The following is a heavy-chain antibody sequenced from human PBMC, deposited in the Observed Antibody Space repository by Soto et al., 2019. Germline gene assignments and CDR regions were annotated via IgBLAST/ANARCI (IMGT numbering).Heavy chain of an antibody. D-gene: IGHD5-12*01. J-gene: IGHJ4*02. CDR3: TTNKGYSGYEGPDS. V-gene: IGHV3-11*03. Sequence: PGGSLRLSCAASGFTFSDYYMSWIRQAPGKGLEWISHISTTNTYTNYADSVKGRFTISRDNAKNSLYLQMNSLRADDTAVYYCTTNKGYSGYEGPDSWGQGTLVTVSS. CDR1: GFTFSDYY. CDR2: ISTTNTYT.